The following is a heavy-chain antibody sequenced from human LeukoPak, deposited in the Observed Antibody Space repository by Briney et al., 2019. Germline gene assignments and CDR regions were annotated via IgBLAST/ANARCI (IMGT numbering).Heavy chain of an antibody. CDR1: GVSISSGSYY. CDR3: AREGYYDRSGYREY. V-gene: IGHV4-61*02. CDR2: IYITGST. D-gene: IGHD3-22*01. J-gene: IGHJ4*02. Sequence: SQTLSLTCTVSGVSISSGSYYWVWIRQPAGKGLEWIGRIYITGSTNYNPSFKSRVTISVDTSKNQFSLKLSSVTAADTAVYYCAREGYYDRSGYREYWGQGTLVTVSS.